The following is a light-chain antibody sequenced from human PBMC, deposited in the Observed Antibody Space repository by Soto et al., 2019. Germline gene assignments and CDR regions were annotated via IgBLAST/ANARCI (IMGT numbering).Light chain of an antibody. CDR2: DIT. Sequence: QSVLTQPASVSGSPGQSITISCTGTSSDVGAYIYVSWYQQHPGKAPKLMIYDITNRPSGVSNRFSGSKSGNTASLTISGLQAEDEADYYCVSFTTSSSHVFGTGTKLTVL. V-gene: IGLV2-14*01. CDR3: VSFTTSSSHV. CDR1: SSDVGAYIY. J-gene: IGLJ1*01.